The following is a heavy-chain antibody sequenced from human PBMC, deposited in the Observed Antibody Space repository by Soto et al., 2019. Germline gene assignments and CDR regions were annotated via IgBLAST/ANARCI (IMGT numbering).Heavy chain of an antibody. V-gene: IGHV3-23*01. CDR3: TKNYYFDS. CDR2: INIVGGNT. CDR1: GFTFSNYA. J-gene: IGHJ4*02. Sequence: LGGSLRLSCAASGFTFSNYAMSWVRQAPGKALEWVSSINIVGGNTNYADSVRGRFTMSRDDSKNTVFLQMNSLRAEDTAIYYCTKNYYFDSWGQGTLVTVSS.